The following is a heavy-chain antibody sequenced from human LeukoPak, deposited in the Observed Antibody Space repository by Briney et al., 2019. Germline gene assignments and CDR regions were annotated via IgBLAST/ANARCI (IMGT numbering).Heavy chain of an antibody. CDR3: ARDRDYYGMDV. V-gene: IGHV6-1*01. CDR1: GGSISSYY. CDR2: TYYRSKWYN. J-gene: IGHJ6*02. D-gene: IGHD3-10*01. Sequence: SETLSLTCTVSGGSISSYYWSWIRQSPSRGLEWLGRTYYRSKWYNDYAVSVKSRITINPDTSKNQFSLQLNSVTPEDTAVYYCARDRDYYGMDVWGQGTTVTVSS.